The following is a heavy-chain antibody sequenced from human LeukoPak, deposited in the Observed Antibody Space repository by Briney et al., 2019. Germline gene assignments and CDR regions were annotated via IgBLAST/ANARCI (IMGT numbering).Heavy chain of an antibody. D-gene: IGHD4-17*01. CDR1: GFTFSSYG. V-gene: IGHV3-30*18. CDR3: AKSHDYGLLLGILGY. Sequence: GRSLRLSCAASGFTFSSYGMHWVRQAPGKGLEWVAVISYDGSNKYYADSVKGRFTISRDNSKNTLYLQMNSLRAEDTAVYYCAKSHDYGLLLGILGYWGQGTLVTVSS. J-gene: IGHJ4*02. CDR2: ISYDGSNK.